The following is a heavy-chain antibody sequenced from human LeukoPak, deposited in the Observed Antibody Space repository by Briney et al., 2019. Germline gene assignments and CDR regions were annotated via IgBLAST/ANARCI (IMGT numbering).Heavy chain of an antibody. J-gene: IGHJ3*02. CDR2: ISPYNDNT. CDR1: GYTFTNYG. V-gene: IGHV1-18*01. Sequence: ASVKVSCKTSGYTFTNYGLSWVRQAPGQGPEWMGWISPYNDNTNYAQKFQGRVTMTTDTSTRTAYMELRSLRSDDTAVYYCARRLDIVVSIAFDIWGQGTMVTVSS. CDR3: ARRLDIVVSIAFDI. D-gene: IGHD5-12*01.